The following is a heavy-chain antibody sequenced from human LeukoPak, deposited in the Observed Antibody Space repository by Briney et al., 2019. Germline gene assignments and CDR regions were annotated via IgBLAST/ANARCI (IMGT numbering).Heavy chain of an antibody. CDR1: GGSFSGYY. Sequence: SETLSLTCAVYGGSFSGYYWSWIRQPPGKGLEWIGEINHSGSTNYNPSLKSRVTISVDTSKNQFSLKLSSVTAADTAVYYCARRRRHIVVVTAIQRPSALDIWGQGTMVTVSS. CDR3: ARRRRHIVVVTAIQRPSALDI. J-gene: IGHJ3*02. V-gene: IGHV4-34*01. CDR2: INHSGST. D-gene: IGHD2-21*02.